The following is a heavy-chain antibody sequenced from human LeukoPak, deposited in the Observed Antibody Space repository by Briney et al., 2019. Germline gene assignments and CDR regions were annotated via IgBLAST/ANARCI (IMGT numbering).Heavy chain of an antibody. J-gene: IGHJ6*03. D-gene: IGHD3-22*01. V-gene: IGHV3-30*02. CDR1: GFAFSGYG. CDR3: AKEGDYYDRSGYYSDNYYYYMEV. CDR2: IRYDGNTK. Sequence: PGGSLRLSCAASGFAFSGYGIHWARQAPGKGLEWVTFIRYDGNTKYYADSVKGRFSISRGNSRNTVYLQMNRLSAEDTAVYYCAKEGDYYDRSGYYSDNYYYYMEVWGTGTTVTVSS.